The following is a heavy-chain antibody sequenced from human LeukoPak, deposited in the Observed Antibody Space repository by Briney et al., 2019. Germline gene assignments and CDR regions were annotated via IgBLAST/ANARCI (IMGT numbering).Heavy chain of an antibody. CDR1: GFTFSNYG. CDR3: AEDLKGTCSNGICYTSYYYYYMDV. V-gene: IGHV3-30*02. D-gene: IGHD2-8*01. Sequence: GGSLRLSCATSGFTFSNYGMHWVRQAPGKGLEWVAFVHYDGSNNYYADSVKGRFTISRDTSRKTLYLYMSSLRPEDTAVYYCAEDLKGTCSNGICYTSYYYYYMDVWGKGTTVTVSS. CDR2: VHYDGSNN. J-gene: IGHJ6*03.